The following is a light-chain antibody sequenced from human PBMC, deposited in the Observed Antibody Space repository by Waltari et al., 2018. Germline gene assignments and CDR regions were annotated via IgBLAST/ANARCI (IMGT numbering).Light chain of an antibody. CDR2: DAT. CDR3: QKYGSLPAT. CDR1: QSISRY. J-gene: IGKJ1*01. V-gene: IGKV3-20*01. Sequence: DIMLTQSPGTLSLSPGERATLSCRASQSISRYLAWYQHTPGNAPRLLIYDATIRATGIPNICSGSSSATDFRLTSSILEPEDFAVYYCQKYGSLPATFGQGTKVEIK.